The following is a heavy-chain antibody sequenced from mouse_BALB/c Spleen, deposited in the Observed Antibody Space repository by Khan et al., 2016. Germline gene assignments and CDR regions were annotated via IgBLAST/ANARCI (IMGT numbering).Heavy chain of an antibody. CDR2: VNTSSGIT. J-gene: IGHJ3*01. CDR1: GYTFPCYK. D-gene: IGHD1-1*01. Sequence: QVQLQESAPDLVRPGASVKLSCKASGYTFPCYKVHWVSQRPGQGLEGIGEVNTSSGITEYNQKFKGRTTLTADKSSSTVYLQLNSLTSEDSAIYYCARERTYYFFAYWGQGTLVTVSA. CDR3: ARERTYYFFAY. V-gene: IGHV1-4*02.